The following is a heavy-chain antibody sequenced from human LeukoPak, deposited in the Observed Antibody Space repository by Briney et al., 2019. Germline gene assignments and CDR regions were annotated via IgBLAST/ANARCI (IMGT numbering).Heavy chain of an antibody. V-gene: IGHV4-34*01. CDR2: INHSGST. J-gene: IGHJ6*02. D-gene: IGHD5-24*01. CDR3: ALRRDGYKYYGMDV. Sequence: SETLSLTCAVYGGSFSGYYWSWIRQPPGKGLEWIGEINHSGSTNYNPSLKSRVTISVDTSKNQFSLKLSSVTAADTAVYYCALRRDGYKYYGMDVWGQGTTVTVSS. CDR1: GGSFSGYY.